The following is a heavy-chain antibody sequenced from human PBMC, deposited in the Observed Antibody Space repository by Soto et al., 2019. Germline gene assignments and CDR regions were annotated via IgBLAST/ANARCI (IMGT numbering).Heavy chain of an antibody. CDR1: GGTFSSYA. CDR2: IIPIFGTA. J-gene: IGHJ4*02. Sequence: ASVKVSCKASGGTFSSYAISWVRQAPGQGLEWMGGIIPIFGTANYAQKFQGRVTITADKSTSTAYMELSSLRSEDTAVYYCSSTYCSGGSCYLCWGQGTLVTVSS. V-gene: IGHV1-69*06. D-gene: IGHD2-15*01. CDR3: SSTYCSGGSCYLC.